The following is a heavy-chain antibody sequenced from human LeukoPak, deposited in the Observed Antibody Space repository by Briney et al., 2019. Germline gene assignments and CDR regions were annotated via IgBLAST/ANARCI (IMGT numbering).Heavy chain of an antibody. CDR3: ARDLHDTSGCSVY. CDR1: GYSFTSYA. D-gene: IGHD6-19*01. J-gene: IGHJ4*02. V-gene: IGHV1-18*01. CDR2: INTYNGNT. Sequence: ASVKVSCKASGYSFTSYAISWVRQAPGQGLEWMGWINTYNGNTNYAQDLQGRVIVTTDTSTTTAYMELRSLRSDDTAVYYCARDLHDTSGCSVYWGQGTLVTVSS.